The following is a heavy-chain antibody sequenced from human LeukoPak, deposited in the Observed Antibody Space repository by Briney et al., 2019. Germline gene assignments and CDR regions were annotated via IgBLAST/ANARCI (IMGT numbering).Heavy chain of an antibody. V-gene: IGHV3-30*18. CDR2: ISYDGSNK. J-gene: IGHJ6*02. D-gene: IGHD6-19*01. CDR3: AKDLRYDSSGWPRNYYYYGMDI. CDR1: GFTFGSYG. Sequence: GGSLRLSCAASGFTFGSYGMHWVRQAPGKGLEWVAVISYDGSNKYYADSVKGRFTISRDNSKNTRYLQMNSLRAEDTAVYYCAKDLRYDSSGWPRNYYYYGMDIWGQGTTVTVSS.